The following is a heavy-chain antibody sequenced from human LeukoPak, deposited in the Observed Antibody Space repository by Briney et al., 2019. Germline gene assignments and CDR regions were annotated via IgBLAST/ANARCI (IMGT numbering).Heavy chain of an antibody. J-gene: IGHJ4*02. CDR1: SYSISSGYY. D-gene: IGHD2-15*01. CDR3: ARLGCSGGSCYSGTYYFDC. Sequence: SETLSLTCVVSSYSISSGYYWGWIRQPPGKGLEWIGSIYHSGSTYYNPSLKSRVTISVDTSKNQFSLRLNSVTAADTAVYYCARLGCSGGSCYSGTYYFDCWGQGTLVTVSS. CDR2: IYHSGST. V-gene: IGHV4-38-2*01.